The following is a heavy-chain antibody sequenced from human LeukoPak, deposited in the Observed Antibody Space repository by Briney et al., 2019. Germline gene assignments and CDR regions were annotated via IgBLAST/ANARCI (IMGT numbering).Heavy chain of an antibody. J-gene: IGHJ4*02. Sequence: GGSLRLSCAASGFTFSNYGMTWVRQAPGKGLEWVSSISGSAATISYADSVKGRFTISRDNSKNTLYLQMNSLRAEDTAVYYCAKSGDSSGYYYFASFDYWGQGTLVTVSS. CDR1: GFTFSNYG. V-gene: IGHV3-23*01. CDR2: ISGSAATI. D-gene: IGHD3-22*01. CDR3: AKSGDSSGYYYFASFDY.